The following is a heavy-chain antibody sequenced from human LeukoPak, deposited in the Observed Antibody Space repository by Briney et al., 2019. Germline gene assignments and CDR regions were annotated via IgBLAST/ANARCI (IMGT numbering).Heavy chain of an antibody. Sequence: GGSLRLSCAASGFTVSSNYMSWVRQAPGKGLEWVSVIYSGRSTYHADSVKGRFTISRDNSKNTLYLQMNSLRAEDTAVYYCARSAMVRGVIRQKKHYYFDYWGQGTLVTVSS. CDR1: GFTVSSNY. D-gene: IGHD3-10*01. V-gene: IGHV3-53*01. J-gene: IGHJ4*02. CDR3: ARSAMVRGVIRQKKHYYFDY. CDR2: IYSGRST.